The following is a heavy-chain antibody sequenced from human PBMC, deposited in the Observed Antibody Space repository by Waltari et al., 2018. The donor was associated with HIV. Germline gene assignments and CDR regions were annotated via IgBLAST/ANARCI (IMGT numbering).Heavy chain of an antibody. CDR1: GAMISNHA. D-gene: IGHD6-19*01. CDR3: VRRSVLGLDL. CDR2: ITYDGGNQ. Sequence: VQSGGGVAQPGRSLRLSCTASGAMISNHAMHWVRQAADKRLEWVAVITYDGGNQFVTDSLKGRFIISRDNARDTLYLEMKLLKVEDSGIYYCVRRSVLGLDLWGQGTTVIVS. V-gene: IGHV3-30*04. J-gene: IGHJ6*02.